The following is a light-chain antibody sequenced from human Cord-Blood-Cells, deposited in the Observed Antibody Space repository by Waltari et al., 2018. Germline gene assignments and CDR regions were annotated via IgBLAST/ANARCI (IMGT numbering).Light chain of an antibody. CDR1: QSVSSN. J-gene: IGKJ3*01. CDR3: QQYNNWPLFT. Sequence: EIVMTQSPATLSVSPGERATLSCRARQSVSSNLAGYQKKPGQAPRLLIYGASTRATGIPARLSGSGSGTEFTLTIRSLQSEDFAVYYCQQYNNWPLFTFGPGTKVDIK. V-gene: IGKV3-15*01. CDR2: GAS.